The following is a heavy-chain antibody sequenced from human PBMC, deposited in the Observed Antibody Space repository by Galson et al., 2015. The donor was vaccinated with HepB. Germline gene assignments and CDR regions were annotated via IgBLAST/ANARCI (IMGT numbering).Heavy chain of an antibody. J-gene: IGHJ4*02. CDR3: ARGKWDCSRTSCSFPFDY. CDR1: GFTFSSYA. V-gene: IGHV3-30-3*01. CDR2: ISYDGSNK. Sequence: SLRLSCAASGFTFSSYAMHWVRQAPGKGLEWVAVISYDGSNKYYADSVKGRFTISRDNSKNTLYLQMNSLRAEDTAVYYCARGKWDCSRTSCSFPFDYWGQGTLVTVSS. D-gene: IGHD2-2*01.